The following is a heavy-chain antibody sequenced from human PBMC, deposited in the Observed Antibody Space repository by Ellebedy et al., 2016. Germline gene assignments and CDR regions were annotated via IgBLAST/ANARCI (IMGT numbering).Heavy chain of an antibody. V-gene: IGHV1-58*01. CDR1: GFIFTGCV. CDR3: AAEDPHYYDSSGYYGYFDL. CDR2: IVVDSGNT. D-gene: IGHD3-22*01. J-gene: IGHJ2*01. Sequence: ASVKVSCKASGFIFTGCVVQWVRQARGQRPEWIGWIVVDSGNTKYAQKFQERVTITRDMSTNTAYMELRSLKSEDTAVYYCAAEDPHYYDSSGYYGYFDLWGRGTLVTVSS.